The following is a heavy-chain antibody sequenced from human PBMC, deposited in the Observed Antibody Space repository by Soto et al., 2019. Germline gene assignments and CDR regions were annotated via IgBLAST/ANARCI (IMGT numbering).Heavy chain of an antibody. CDR1: GVSVSSSSYS. V-gene: IGHV4-39*01. J-gene: IGHJ6*02. D-gene: IGHD2-2*03. CDR3: ARLNGYCSSTNCHGYYGMDV. CDR2: IYSSENT. Sequence: SETLSLTCTVSGVSVSSSSYSWGCIRQSPGKGLEWIGTIYSSENTYYNPSLLSRVTISVDTSKNEFSLRLSSVTAADTAVYYCARLNGYCSSTNCHGYYGMDVWRQGTTVTVS.